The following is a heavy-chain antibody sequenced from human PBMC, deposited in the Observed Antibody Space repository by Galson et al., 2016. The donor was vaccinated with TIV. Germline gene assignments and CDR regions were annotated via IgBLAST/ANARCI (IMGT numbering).Heavy chain of an antibody. CDR1: GYTFTRYY. J-gene: IGHJ4*02. CDR3: ASPHSGSYDFDY. D-gene: IGHD3-16*01. Sequence: SVKVSCKASGYTFTRYYIHWVRQAAGQGLEWMGIIDPSNGGITYAQKFQGRLTLTRDTSTSTAYFELSSLTSEDTALYYCASPHSGSYDFDYWGQGTLVTVSS. CDR2: IDPSNGGI. V-gene: IGHV1-46*03.